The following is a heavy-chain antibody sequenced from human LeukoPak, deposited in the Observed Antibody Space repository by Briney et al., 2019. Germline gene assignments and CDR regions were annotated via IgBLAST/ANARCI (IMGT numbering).Heavy chain of an antibody. V-gene: IGHV3-30*03. Sequence: GGSLRLSCAASGFSFSNFGMHWARQAPGKGLEWVAVISFDGRTKFFADSVKGRFTISRDNSKNTLFLQMNSVEAEDTAVYYCARDRRQNYYYYYGMDVWGQGTTVTVSS. J-gene: IGHJ6*02. CDR1: GFSFSNFG. CDR2: ISFDGRTK. CDR3: ARDRRQNYYYYYGMDV.